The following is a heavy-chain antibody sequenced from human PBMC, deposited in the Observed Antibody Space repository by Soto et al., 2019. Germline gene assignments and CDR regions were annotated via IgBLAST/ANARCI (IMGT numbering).Heavy chain of an antibody. CDR3: AKEYDYSWFDH. CDR2: ISFDGSNI. Sequence: PGGSLRLSCAASGFIFNNYGMHWVRQAPGKGLEWVALISFDGSNIFYADSVKGRFTISRDNSRNTLYLQMNSLRAEDTAVYYCAKEYDYSWFDHWGQGTLVTVSS. D-gene: IGHD1-1*01. J-gene: IGHJ5*02. CDR1: GFIFNNYG. V-gene: IGHV3-30*18.